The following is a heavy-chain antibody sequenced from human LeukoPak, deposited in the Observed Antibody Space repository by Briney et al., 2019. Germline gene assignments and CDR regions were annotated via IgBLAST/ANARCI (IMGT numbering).Heavy chain of an antibody. J-gene: IGHJ3*02. V-gene: IGHV3-30*03. D-gene: IGHD3-16*01. CDR1: GFTFSSYG. Sequence: PGGSLRLSCAASGFTFSSYGMHWVRQAPGKGLDWVAVISYDGSNKYYADSVKGRFTISRDNSKNTLFLQMNSLRAEDTAVYYCARPDGGAFDIWGQGTMVTVSS. CDR2: ISYDGSNK. CDR3: ARPDGGAFDI.